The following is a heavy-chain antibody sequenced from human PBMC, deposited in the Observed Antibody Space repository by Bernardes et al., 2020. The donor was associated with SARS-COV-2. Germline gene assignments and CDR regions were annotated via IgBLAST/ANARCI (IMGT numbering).Heavy chain of an antibody. J-gene: IGHJ6*02. CDR1: GFTFRNYG. V-gene: IGHV3-30*18. CDR3: AKVVQSFFYFYALDV. D-gene: IGHD1-1*01. Sequence: GGSLRLSCAASGFTFRNYGMHWVRQAPGKGLEWVATFSYDGSSTYYADSVRGRFTISRDNSRNTLTLQMNSLRPEDTAVYFCAKVVQSFFYFYALDVWGHGTTVTVSS. CDR2: FSYDGSST.